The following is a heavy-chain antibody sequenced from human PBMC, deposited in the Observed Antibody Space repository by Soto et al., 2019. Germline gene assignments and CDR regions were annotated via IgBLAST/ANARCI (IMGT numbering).Heavy chain of an antibody. CDR2: ISGSGSTT. CDR3: AKHSLPGRVVVPAKRDYHDY. CDR1: GFTFSSYA. D-gene: IGHD2-15*01. J-gene: IGHJ4*02. Sequence: PGGSLRLSCAASGFTFSSYAMSWVRQAPGKGLEWLSTISGSGSTTYHADSVRGRFTTSRDNSKNTLYMQMNSLRAEDTAVYYWAKHSLPGRVVVPAKRDYHDYGGPEPLFTVSS. V-gene: IGHV3-23*01.